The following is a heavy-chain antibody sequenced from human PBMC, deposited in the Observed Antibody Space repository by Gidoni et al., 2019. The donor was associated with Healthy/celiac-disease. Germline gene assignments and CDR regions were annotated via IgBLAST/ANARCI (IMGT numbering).Heavy chain of an antibody. J-gene: IGHJ6*02. CDR3: ARDRAWVYDFWLGYHYGMDV. CDR2: INPNSDST. CDR1: GYTFAGFY. Sequence: QVRLAQSGADVKKPSASVQLSSEASGYTFAGFYMNWVRQAPGQGLEWMGWINPNSDSTNYAQKFQGRVTMTRDTSTSTAYMELSRLRSDDTAVYYCARDRAWVYDFWLGYHYGMDVWGQGTTVTVSS. D-gene: IGHD3-3*01. V-gene: IGHV1-2*02.